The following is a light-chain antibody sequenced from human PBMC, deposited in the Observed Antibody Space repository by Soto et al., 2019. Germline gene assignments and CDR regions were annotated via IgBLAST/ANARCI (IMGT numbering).Light chain of an antibody. Sequence: DIQMTQSPTTLSASVGDRVTITRRASQSISNWLAWYQQKPGKAPKLLIYDASSLESGVPSRFSGSGSGTEFTLTISSLQPDDFATYYCQKYNSYLWTFGQGTKVDIK. CDR3: QKYNSYLWT. V-gene: IGKV1-5*01. CDR1: QSISNW. J-gene: IGKJ1*01. CDR2: DAS.